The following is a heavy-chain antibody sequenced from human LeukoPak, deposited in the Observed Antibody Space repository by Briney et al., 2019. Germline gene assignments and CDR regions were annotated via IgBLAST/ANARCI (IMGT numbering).Heavy chain of an antibody. V-gene: IGHV3-48*01. Sequence: GGSLRLSCAASGFTFSSYSMNWVRQAPGKGLEWASYISSSSSTIYYADSVKGRFTISRDNAKNSLYLQMNSLRAEDTAVYYCAKDDDWGRYKHWGQGTLVTVSS. J-gene: IGHJ1*01. CDR2: ISSSSSTI. CDR3: AKDDDWGRYKH. CDR1: GFTFSSYS. D-gene: IGHD3-16*01.